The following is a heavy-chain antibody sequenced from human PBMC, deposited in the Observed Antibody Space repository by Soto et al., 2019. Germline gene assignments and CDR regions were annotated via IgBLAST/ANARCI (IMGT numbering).Heavy chain of an antibody. CDR1: GGSISSYY. CDR2: IYYSGST. J-gene: IGHJ6*02. Sequence: NPSETLSLTCTVSGGSISSYYWSWIRQPPGKGLEWIGYIYYSGSTNYNPSLKSRVTISVDTSKNQFSLKLSSVTAADTAVYYCARGLGQVDQPYYYYGMDVWGQGTTVTVSS. D-gene: IGHD3-16*01. CDR3: ARGLGQVDQPYYYYGMDV. V-gene: IGHV4-59*01.